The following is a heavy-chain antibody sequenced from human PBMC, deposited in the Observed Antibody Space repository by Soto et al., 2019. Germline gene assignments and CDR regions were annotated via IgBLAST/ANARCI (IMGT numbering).Heavy chain of an antibody. CDR2: IWYDGSNK. V-gene: IGHV3-33*01. Sequence: PGGSLRLSCAASGFTFSSYGMHWVRQAPGKGLEWVAVIWYDGSNKYYADSVKGRFTISRDNSKNTLYLQMNSLRAEDTAVYYCARDGADSSSWYWERTYYYYYMDVWGKGTTVTVSS. J-gene: IGHJ6*03. CDR3: ARDGADSSSWYWERTYYYYYMDV. CDR1: GFTFSSYG. D-gene: IGHD6-13*01.